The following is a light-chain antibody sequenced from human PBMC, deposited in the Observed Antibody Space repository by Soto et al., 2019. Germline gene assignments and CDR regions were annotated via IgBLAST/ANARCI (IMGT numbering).Light chain of an antibody. Sequence: DIQMTQAPSTLSGSVGDRVTIPCRASQTISSWLAWYQQKPGKAPKVLIYEASTLKSGVPSRFSGRGAGTEFTLTISSLQPADFATYYCQHYNSYSEAFGQGTKVDIK. CDR3: QHYNSYSEA. V-gene: IGKV1-5*03. CDR1: QTISSW. J-gene: IGKJ1*01. CDR2: EAS.